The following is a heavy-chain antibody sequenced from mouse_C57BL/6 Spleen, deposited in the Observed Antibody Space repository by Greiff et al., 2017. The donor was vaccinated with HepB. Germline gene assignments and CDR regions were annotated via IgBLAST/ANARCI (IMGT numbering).Heavy chain of an antibody. J-gene: IGHJ4*01. D-gene: IGHD4-1*01. V-gene: IGHV2-2*01. CDR2: IWSGGST. Sequence: VQLQQSGPGLVQPSQSLSITCTVPGFSLTSYGVHWVRQSPGKGLEWLGVIWSGGSTDSNAAFISRLSISKDNSKSQVFYKMNSLQADDTAIYYCARNYRLGRGAMDYWGQGTSVTVSS. CDR3: ARNYRLGRGAMDY. CDR1: GFSLTSYG.